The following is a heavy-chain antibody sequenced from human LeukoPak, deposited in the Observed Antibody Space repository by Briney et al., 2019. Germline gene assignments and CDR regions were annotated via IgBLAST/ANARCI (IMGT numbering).Heavy chain of an antibody. V-gene: IGHV1-69*05. Sequence: SVKVSCKASGGTFSSYAISWVRHAPGQRLEWMGGIIPIFGTENYAQKFQGRVTITTDESTSTAYMELSSVSSEDTAVYYCERGRIAAALSFFVYWGQGTLVTVSS. D-gene: IGHD6-13*01. J-gene: IGHJ4*02. CDR3: ERGRIAAALSFFVY. CDR1: GGTFSSYA. CDR2: IIPIFGTE.